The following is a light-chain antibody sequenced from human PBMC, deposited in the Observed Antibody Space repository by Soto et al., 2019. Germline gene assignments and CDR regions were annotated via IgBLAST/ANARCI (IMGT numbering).Light chain of an antibody. V-gene: IGKV3-11*01. CDR1: QTVRNY. CDR3: QQRSNWPPGT. Sequence: EIVLTQSPATLSLSPGERATLSCRASQTVRNYLAWYQQKPGQAPRLLIYDASNRATGIPARLSGSGSGTDFTLTISSLEPEDFAVYYCQQRSNWPPGTFGGGTKVEIK. J-gene: IGKJ4*01. CDR2: DAS.